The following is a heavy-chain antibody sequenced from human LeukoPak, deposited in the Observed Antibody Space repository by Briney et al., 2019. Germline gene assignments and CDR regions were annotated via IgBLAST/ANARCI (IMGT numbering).Heavy chain of an antibody. CDR3: ARDYGDYFRWFDP. J-gene: IGHJ5*02. D-gene: IGHD4-17*01. Sequence: PSQTLSLTCTVSGDSISSGGYHWTWIRQHPGKGLERIGYISYSGITYYNPSLKSRVNISMDTSKNQSSLSLTSVTAADTAVYFCARDYGDYFRWFDPWGQGTLVTVSS. V-gene: IGHV4-31*03. CDR2: ISYSGIT. CDR1: GDSISSGGYH.